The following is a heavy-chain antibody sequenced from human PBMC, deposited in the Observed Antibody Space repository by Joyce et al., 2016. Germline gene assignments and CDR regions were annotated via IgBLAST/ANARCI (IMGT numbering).Heavy chain of an antibody. CDR1: GYTFTNYG. J-gene: IGHJ1*01. CDR2: ISAYYGST. V-gene: IGHV1-18*04. Sequence: QVQMVQSGAEVKKPGASVKVSCKASGYTFTNYGISWVRQAPGQGLEWMGWISAYYGSTRYAHKLQDRVTMTTDTAPSIAYRELRSRGSDETAVYYGGREGGYSGYMHFLRWGQGTLVTVSS. CDR3: GREGGYSGYMHFLR. D-gene: IGHD5-12*01.